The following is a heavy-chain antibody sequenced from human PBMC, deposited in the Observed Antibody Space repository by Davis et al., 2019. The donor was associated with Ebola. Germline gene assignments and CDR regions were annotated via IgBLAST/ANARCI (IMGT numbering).Heavy chain of an antibody. CDR2: INHSGIT. CDR1: GGSVSGDPITNYKW. D-gene: IGHD4-11*01. V-gene: IGHV4-4*02. CDR3: ARRQRTTVNTGGFDI. J-gene: IGHJ3*02. Sequence: MPSETLSLTCAISGGSVSGDPITNYKWWNWVRQPPGKGLEWIGEINHSGITHYNPALKSRVTISLDDSKNQFSVRLTSVTVADTAIYYCARRQRTTVNTGGFDIWGLGTMVTVSS.